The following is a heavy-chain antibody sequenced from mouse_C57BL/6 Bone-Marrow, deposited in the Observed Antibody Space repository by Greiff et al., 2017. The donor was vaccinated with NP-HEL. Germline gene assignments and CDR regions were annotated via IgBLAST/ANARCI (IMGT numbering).Heavy chain of an antibody. CDR2: IYPGDGDT. V-gene: IGHV1-82*01. CDR3: AELGRNYYAMDY. D-gene: IGHD4-1*01. CDR1: GYAFSSSW. Sequence: QVQLQQSGAELVKPGASVKISCKASGYAFSSSWMNWVKQRPGKGLVWIGRIYPGDGDTNYNGKFKGKATLTADKSSSTDYMQLSSLTSEDSAVYFCAELGRNYYAMDYWGQGTSVTVSS. J-gene: IGHJ4*01.